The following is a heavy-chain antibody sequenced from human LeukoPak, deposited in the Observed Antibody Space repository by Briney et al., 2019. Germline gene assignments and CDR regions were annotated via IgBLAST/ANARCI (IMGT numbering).Heavy chain of an antibody. J-gene: IGHJ4*02. CDR3: ATHTDYDSSGYYVGSRYFDY. CDR1: GGSISSGGYS. CDR2: IYHSGST. D-gene: IGHD3-22*01. V-gene: IGHV4-30-2*03. Sequence: SQTLSLTCAVSGGSISSGGYSWSWIRQPPGKGLEWIGYIYHSGSTYYNPSLKSRVTISVDTSKNQFSLKLSSVTAADTAVYYCATHTDYDSSGYYVGSRYFDYWGQGTLVTVSS.